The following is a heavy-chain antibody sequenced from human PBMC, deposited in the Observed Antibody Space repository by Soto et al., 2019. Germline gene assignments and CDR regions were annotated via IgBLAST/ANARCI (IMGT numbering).Heavy chain of an antibody. CDR3: AMTVIAPSPYLDH. Sequence: SETLSLTCSVSGDSISRKYWSWLRQPAGGGLEWIGRIYTTGAPNYNSSLKSRVSMSVDTSKNQFSLRLTSVTAADTAVYFCAMTVIAPSPYLDHWGQGLLVTVSS. V-gene: IGHV4-4*07. CDR2: IYTTGAP. J-gene: IGHJ4*02. D-gene: IGHD4-17*01. CDR1: GDSISRKY.